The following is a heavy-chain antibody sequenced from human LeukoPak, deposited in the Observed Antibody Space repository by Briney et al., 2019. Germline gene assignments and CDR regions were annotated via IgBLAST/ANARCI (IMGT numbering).Heavy chain of an antibody. V-gene: IGHV4-34*01. CDR1: GGSFSGYY. J-gene: IGHJ4*02. CDR2: INHSGST. CDR3: ARPTRRGFDY. Sequence: KPSETLSLTCAVYGGSFSGYYWSWIRQPPGKGLEWIGEINHSGSTNYNPSLKSRVTISVDTSKNQFSLKLSSVTAADTAVYYCARPTRRGFDYWGQGTLVTVSS. D-gene: IGHD4-11*01.